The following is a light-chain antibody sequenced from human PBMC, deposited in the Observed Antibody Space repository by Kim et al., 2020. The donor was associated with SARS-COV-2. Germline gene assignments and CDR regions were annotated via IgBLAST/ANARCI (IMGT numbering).Light chain of an antibody. CDR2: YDS. V-gene: IGLV3-21*04. CDR1: NIGSKS. Sequence: SYELTQPPSVSVAPGKTARITCGGNNIGSKSVHWYLQKPGQAPVVVIYYDSDRPSGIPERFSGSNSGNTATLTISRVEAGDEADYYCQVWDSSGDREVFGGGTKLIVL. J-gene: IGLJ3*02. CDR3: QVWDSSGDREV.